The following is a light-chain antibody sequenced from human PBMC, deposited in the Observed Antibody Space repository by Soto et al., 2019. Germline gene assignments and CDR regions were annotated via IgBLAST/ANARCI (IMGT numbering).Light chain of an antibody. V-gene: IGKV1-27*01. CDR1: RGINNN. Sequence: DFQMTQSPSSLSASVGDRVTITCRASRGINNNLAWYQQKPGKFPQLLIYAASTLQTGVPSRFSGSGYGADFTLTITSLQPDDVATYYCQRYDGAPKAFGQGTKVEIK. CDR2: AAS. J-gene: IGKJ1*01. CDR3: QRYDGAPKA.